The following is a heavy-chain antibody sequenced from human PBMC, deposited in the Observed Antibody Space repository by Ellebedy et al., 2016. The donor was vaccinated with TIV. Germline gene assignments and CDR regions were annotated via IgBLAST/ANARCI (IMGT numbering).Heavy chain of an antibody. V-gene: IGHV3-64D*08. CDR1: GFTFNISV. CDR2: ISSDGLRT. J-gene: IGHJ3*02. Sequence: PGGSLRLSCSASGFTFNISVIHWVRQAPGKGLEHVSAISSDGLRTFYGDSVKVRFTVSRDNSRNTLYLQMSSLRKEDTALYYCVKDGYGGIKSFDIWGQGTMVTVSS. D-gene: IGHD4-23*01. CDR3: VKDGYGGIKSFDI.